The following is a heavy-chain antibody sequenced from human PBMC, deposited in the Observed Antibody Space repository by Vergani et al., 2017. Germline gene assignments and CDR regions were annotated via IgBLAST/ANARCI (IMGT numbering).Heavy chain of an antibody. V-gene: IGHV3-23*01. CDR1: GFTFSSHA. J-gene: IGHJ4*02. Sequence: EVQLLQSEGAVVQPGGSLRLSCVASGFTFSSHAMSWVRQGHGQGLEWVSSIKNTGDSTHYADSVKGRFTISRDNSKNTLYLQMNSLRVEDTAVYYCARDDPLLGYCSSTSCYAALDYWGQGTLVTVSS. CDR3: ARDDPLLGYCSSTSCYAALDY. D-gene: IGHD2-2*01. CDR2: IKNTGDST.